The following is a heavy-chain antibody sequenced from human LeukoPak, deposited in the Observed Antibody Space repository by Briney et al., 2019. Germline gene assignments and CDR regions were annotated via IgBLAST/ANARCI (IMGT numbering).Heavy chain of an antibody. CDR2: IYYSGST. CDR3: ARKSTTADAFDI. J-gene: IGHJ3*02. CDR1: GGSISSYY. D-gene: IGHD4-17*01. V-gene: IGHV4-59*01. Sequence: PSETLSLTCTVSGGSISSYYWSWIRQPPGKGLEWIGYIYYSGSTNYNPSLKSRVTISVDTSKNQFSLKLSSVTAADTAVYYCARKSTTADAFDIWGQGTMVTVSS.